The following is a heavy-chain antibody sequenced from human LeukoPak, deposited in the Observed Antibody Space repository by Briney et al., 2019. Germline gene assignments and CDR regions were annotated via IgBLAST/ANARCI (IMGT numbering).Heavy chain of an antibody. CDR2: IYYSGST. CDR1: GGSVSSGSYY. Sequence: SETLSLTCTVSGGSVSSGSYYWSWIRQPPGKGLEWIGYIYYSGSTNYNPSLKSRVTISVDTSKNQFSLKLSAVTAADTAVYYCAREGLYGDYVWSLDYWGQGTLVTVSS. V-gene: IGHV4-61*01. J-gene: IGHJ4*02. D-gene: IGHD4-17*01. CDR3: AREGLYGDYVWSLDY.